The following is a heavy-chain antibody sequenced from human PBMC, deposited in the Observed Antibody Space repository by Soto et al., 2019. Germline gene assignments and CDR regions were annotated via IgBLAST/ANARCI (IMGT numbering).Heavy chain of an antibody. D-gene: IGHD6-13*01. Sequence: TGGSLRLSCAASGFTFNNFAIHWVRQAPGKGLEWVAVISYDGGDKYYADSVKGRFTISRDNSKNTLYLQMNGLRAEDTAVYYCARDLSTGAADYYFDYWGQGALVTVSS. V-gene: IGHV3-30*03. CDR3: ARDLSTGAADYYFDY. CDR2: ISYDGGDK. J-gene: IGHJ4*02. CDR1: GFTFNNFA.